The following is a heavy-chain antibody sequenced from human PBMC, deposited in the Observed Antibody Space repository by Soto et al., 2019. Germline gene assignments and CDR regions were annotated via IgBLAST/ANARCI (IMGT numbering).Heavy chain of an antibody. V-gene: IGHV1-46*01. D-gene: IGHD3-10*01. CDR1: GYDFIDHY. Sequence: GASVKVSCKASGYDFIDHYIHWVRQAPGQGLEWMGIISPDGGSTKYSQKFQARITMTRDTSTSTVYMELSSLRSEDTAVYYCARAPRGGVIIVITSAQIDYWGQGTLVTVSS. J-gene: IGHJ4*02. CDR3: ARAPRGGVIIVITSAQIDY. CDR2: ISPDGGST.